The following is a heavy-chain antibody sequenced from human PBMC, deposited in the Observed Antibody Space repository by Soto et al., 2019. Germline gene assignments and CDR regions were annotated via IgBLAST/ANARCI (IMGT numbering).Heavy chain of an antibody. CDR3: AKMYYDFWSGYTDVFDI. D-gene: IGHD3-3*01. J-gene: IGHJ3*02. V-gene: IGHV3-21*01. CDR1: GFTFSSYS. Sequence: GGSLRLSCAASGFTFSSYSMNWVRQAPGKGLEWVSSISSSSSYIYYADSVKGRFTISRDNAKNSLYLQMNSLRAEDTAVYYCAKMYYDFWSGYTDVFDIWGQGTMVTVSS. CDR2: ISSSSSYI.